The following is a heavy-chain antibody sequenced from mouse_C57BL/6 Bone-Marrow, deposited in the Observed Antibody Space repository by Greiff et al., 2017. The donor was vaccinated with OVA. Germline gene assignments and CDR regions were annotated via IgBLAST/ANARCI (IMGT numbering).Heavy chain of an antibody. D-gene: IGHD3-2*02. CDR2: IDPETGGT. Sequence: QVQLKQPGAELVRPGASVTLSCKASGYTFTDYEMHWVKQTPVHGLEWIGAIDPETGGTAYNQKFKGKAILTADKSSSTAYMELRSLTSEDSAVYYGTNSGYVGWFAYWGQGTLVTVSA. J-gene: IGHJ3*01. CDR3: TNSGYVGWFAY. V-gene: IGHV1-15*01. CDR1: GYTFTDYE.